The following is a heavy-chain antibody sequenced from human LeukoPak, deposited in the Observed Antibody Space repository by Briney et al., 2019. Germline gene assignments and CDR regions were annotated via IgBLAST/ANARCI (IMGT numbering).Heavy chain of an antibody. CDR3: ARDNSVRDEAWWFNP. D-gene: IGHD5-24*01. J-gene: IGHJ5*02. Sequence: ASVKVSCKAFGYTFTSNYMHGVRQAPGQGPEWMGGISPSGGSTTYAQKFQGRVTLTRPMSTSTDYLEQSSLRSEDTAVYYCARDNSVRDEAWWFNPWGQGTLVTVSS. V-gene: IGHV1-46*01. CDR2: ISPSGGST. CDR1: GYTFTSNY.